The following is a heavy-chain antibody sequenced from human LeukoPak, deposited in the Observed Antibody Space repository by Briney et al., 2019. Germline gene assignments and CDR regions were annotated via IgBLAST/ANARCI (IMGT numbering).Heavy chain of an antibody. CDR2: ISAYNGNT. Sequence: ASVKVSCKASGYTFTSYGISWVRQAPGQGLEWMGWISAYNGNTNYAQKLQGRVTMTTDISTSTAYMELGSLRSDDTAVYYCARDYYDSSGYYYYEDYWGQGTLVTVSS. V-gene: IGHV1-18*01. CDR3: ARDYYDSSGYYYYEDY. CDR1: GYTFTSYG. J-gene: IGHJ4*02. D-gene: IGHD3-22*01.